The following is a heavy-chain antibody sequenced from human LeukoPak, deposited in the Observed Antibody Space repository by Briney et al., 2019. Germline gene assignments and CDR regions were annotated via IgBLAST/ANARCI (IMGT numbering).Heavy chain of an antibody. Sequence: PSETLSLTCTVSSDSISDSAYHWGWIRQPPGRGLEWIGTIYYNRGTYYNPSLKSRVTISVDTSKNQFSLKLSSVTAADTAVYYCARGHNYDFWSGYQDAFDIWGQGTMVTVSS. V-gene: IGHV4-39*07. CDR1: SDSISDSAYH. D-gene: IGHD3-3*01. J-gene: IGHJ3*02. CDR2: IYYNRGT. CDR3: ARGHNYDFWSGYQDAFDI.